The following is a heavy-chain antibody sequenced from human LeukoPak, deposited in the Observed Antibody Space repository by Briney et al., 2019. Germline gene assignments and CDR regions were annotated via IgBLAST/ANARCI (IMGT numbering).Heavy chain of an antibody. CDR3: ARGLDCRSTSCYLDN. D-gene: IGHD2-2*01. V-gene: IGHV3-7*01. CDR2: IKQDGSEK. CDR1: GFTFTKYW. Sequence: PGGSLRLSCAASGFTFTKYWTTWVRQAPGKGLEWVANIKQDGSEKFYVDSVKGRFTISRDNAKNSLDLQINSLGAEDTAVYYCARGLDCRSTSCYLDNWGQGTLVTVSS. J-gene: IGHJ4*02.